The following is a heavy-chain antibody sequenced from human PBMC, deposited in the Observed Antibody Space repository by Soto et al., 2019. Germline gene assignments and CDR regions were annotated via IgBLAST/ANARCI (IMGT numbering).Heavy chain of an antibody. J-gene: IGHJ4*02. CDR3: AREAPPLYSSSWRLYYFDY. D-gene: IGHD6-13*01. CDR1: GGTFSSYA. V-gene: IGHV1-69*13. Sequence: ASVKGSCKASGGTFSSYAIIWVRQAPGQGLEWMGGIIPIFGTANYAQKFQGRVTITADESTSTAYMELSSLRSEDTAVYYCAREAPPLYSSSWRLYYFDYWGQGTLVTVSS. CDR2: IIPIFGTA.